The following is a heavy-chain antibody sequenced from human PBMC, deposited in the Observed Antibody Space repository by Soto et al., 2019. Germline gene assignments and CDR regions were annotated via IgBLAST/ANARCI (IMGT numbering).Heavy chain of an antibody. CDR1: GYTFTSYG. J-gene: IGHJ4*02. CDR3: ARLVVDPEIRVGAPGTYFDY. CDR2: ISAYNGNT. D-gene: IGHD1-26*01. Sequence: ASVKVSCKASGYTFTSYGISWVRQAPGQGLEWVGWISAYNGNTNYAQRLHGRVTMTTDTSTSTAYMELRSLRSDDTAVYYCARLVVDPEIRVGAPGTYFDYWGQGTLVPVSS. V-gene: IGHV1-18*04.